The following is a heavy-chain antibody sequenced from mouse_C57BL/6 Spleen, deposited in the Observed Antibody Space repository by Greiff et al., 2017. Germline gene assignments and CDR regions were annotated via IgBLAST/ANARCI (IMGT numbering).Heavy chain of an antibody. D-gene: IGHD2-5*01. J-gene: IGHJ3*01. V-gene: IGHV1-64*01. Sequence: QVQLQQPGAELVKPGASVKLSCKASGYTFTSYWMHWVKQRPGQGLEWIGMIHPNSGSTNYNEKFKSKATLTVDKSSSTAYMQLISLTSEDSAVYDGAPRYYSNRSWCAYWGQGTLVTVSA. CDR1: GYTFTSYW. CDR2: IHPNSGST. CDR3: APRYYSNRSWCAY.